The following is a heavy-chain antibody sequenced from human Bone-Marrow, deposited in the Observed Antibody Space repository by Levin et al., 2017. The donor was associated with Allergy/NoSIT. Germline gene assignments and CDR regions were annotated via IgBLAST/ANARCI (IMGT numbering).Heavy chain of an antibody. CDR1: GFTFSSYS. J-gene: IGHJ3*02. CDR2: ISSSSSYI. V-gene: IGHV3-21*01. CDR3: ASPKGRITIFGVDTDAFDI. Sequence: GGSLRLSCAASGFTFSSYSMNWVRQAPGKGLEWVSSISSSSSYIYYADSVKGRFTISRDNAKNSLYLQMNSLRAEDTAVYYCASPKGRITIFGVDTDAFDIWGQGTMVTVSS. D-gene: IGHD3-3*01.